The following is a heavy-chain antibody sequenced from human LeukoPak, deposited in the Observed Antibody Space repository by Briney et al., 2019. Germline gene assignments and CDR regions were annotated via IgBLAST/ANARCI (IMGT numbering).Heavy chain of an antibody. Sequence: GGSVRLSCAASGFTFSSYGMHCVRQAPGKGLEWVAFIRYDGSNKYYADSVKGRFTISRDNSKNTLYLQMNSLRAEDTAVYHCAKDRDSSSWYFDYWGQGTLVTVSS. D-gene: IGHD6-13*01. CDR3: AKDRDSSSWYFDY. CDR1: GFTFSSYG. J-gene: IGHJ4*02. V-gene: IGHV3-30*02. CDR2: IRYDGSNK.